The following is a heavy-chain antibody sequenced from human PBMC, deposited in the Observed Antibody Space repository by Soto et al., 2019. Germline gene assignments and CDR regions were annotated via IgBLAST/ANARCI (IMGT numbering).Heavy chain of an antibody. Sequence: PGGSLRLSCAASGFTFSSYAMSWVRQAPGKGLEWVSAISGSGGSTYYADSVKGRFTISRDNSKNTLYLQMNSLRAEDTAVYYCAKGTGYSSGWYVYYFDYWGQGTLVTVSS. CDR1: GFTFSSYA. V-gene: IGHV3-23*01. J-gene: IGHJ4*02. D-gene: IGHD6-19*01. CDR2: ISGSGGST. CDR3: AKGTGYSSGWYVYYFDY.